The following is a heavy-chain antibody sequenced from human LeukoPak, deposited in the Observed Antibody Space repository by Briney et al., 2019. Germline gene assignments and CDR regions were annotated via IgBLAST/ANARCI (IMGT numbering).Heavy chain of an antibody. CDR2: INHSGST. Sequence: SETLSLTCAVYGGSFSGYYWSWIRQPPGKGLEWIGEINHSGSTNYNPSLKSRVTISVDTSKNQFSLKLSSVTAADTAVYYCARRRVVVVPAAIRRANWYHPGAQGTLVTVSS. D-gene: IGHD2-2*01. CDR1: GGSFSGYY. J-gene: IGHJ5*02. CDR3: ARRRVVVVPAAIRRANWYHP. V-gene: IGHV4-34*01.